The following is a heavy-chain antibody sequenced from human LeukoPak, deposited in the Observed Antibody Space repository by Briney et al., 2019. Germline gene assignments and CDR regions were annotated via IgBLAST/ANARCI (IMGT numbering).Heavy chain of an antibody. CDR2: ISWNSGSI. D-gene: IGHD6-13*01. Sequence: GGSLRLSCAASGFTFDDYAMHWVRQAPGKGLEWVSGISWNSGSIGYADSVKGLFTISRDNSKNTLYLQMNSLRAEDTAVYYCARYIGAAAGYFDYWGQGTPVTVSS. CDR3: ARYIGAAAGYFDY. V-gene: IGHV3-9*01. J-gene: IGHJ4*02. CDR1: GFTFDDYA.